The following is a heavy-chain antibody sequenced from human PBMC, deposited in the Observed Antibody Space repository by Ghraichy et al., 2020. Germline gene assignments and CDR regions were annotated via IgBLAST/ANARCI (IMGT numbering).Heavy chain of an antibody. CDR3: VRGYNSFDH. V-gene: IGHV3-72*01. J-gene: IGHJ4*02. Sequence: GGSLRLSCAASGFSFSDHYMDWVRQAPGKGLEWVARSRNKANSYTTEYAASVKGRFTISRDDSKKSLYLQMNSLKTEDTAVYYCVRGYNSFDHWGQGTLVTVSS. CDR2: SRNKANSYTT. CDR1: GFSFSDHY. D-gene: IGHD1-1*01.